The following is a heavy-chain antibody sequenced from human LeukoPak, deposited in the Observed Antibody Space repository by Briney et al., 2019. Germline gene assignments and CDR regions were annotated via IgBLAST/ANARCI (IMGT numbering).Heavy chain of an antibody. D-gene: IGHD6-13*01. CDR1: GDSINSLDL. CDR2: MYLSGTT. CDR3: ARGQEQQPVVVFDY. Sequence: SETLSLTCTVSGDSINSLDLWSWVRQPPGKGLEWIGEMYLSGTTHFNPSVKSRVTISIDKSKNQFFLNLSSVTAADTAVYYCARGQEQQPVVVFDYWGQGTLVTVSS. J-gene: IGHJ4*02. V-gene: IGHV4-4*02.